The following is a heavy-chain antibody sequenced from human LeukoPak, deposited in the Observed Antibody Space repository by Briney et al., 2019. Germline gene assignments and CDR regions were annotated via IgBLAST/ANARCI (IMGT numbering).Heavy chain of an antibody. J-gene: IGHJ4*02. Sequence: GASVKVSCKASGYTFTSYGISWVRQAPGQGLEWMGWINPNSGGTNYAQKFQGRVTMTRDTSISTAYMELSRLRSDDTAVYYCARASRTLVRGVTPDYWGQGTLVTVSS. CDR1: GYTFTSYG. CDR2: INPNSGGT. V-gene: IGHV1-2*02. D-gene: IGHD3-10*01. CDR3: ARASRTLVRGVTPDY.